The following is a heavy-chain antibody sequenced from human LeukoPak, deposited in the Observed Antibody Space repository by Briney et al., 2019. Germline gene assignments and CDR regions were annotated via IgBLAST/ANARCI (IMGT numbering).Heavy chain of an antibody. D-gene: IGHD1-7*01. CDR1: AYTFTSYD. V-gene: IGHV1-8*03. Sequence: GASVKVSCKASAYTFTSYDINWVRQATGQGLEWMGWMNPNSGNTGYAQKFQGRVTITRNTSISTAYMELSSLRSEDTAVYYCARGRGKLELYYFDYWGQGTLVTVSS. J-gene: IGHJ4*02. CDR3: ARGRGKLELYYFDY. CDR2: MNPNSGNT.